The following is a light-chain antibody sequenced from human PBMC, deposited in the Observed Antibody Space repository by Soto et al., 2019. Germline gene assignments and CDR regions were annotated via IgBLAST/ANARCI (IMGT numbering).Light chain of an antibody. CDR2: GAS. CDR3: QQYGSSPGWT. Sequence: EIVLTQSPGTLSLSPGERATLSCRASQSVSSSYLAWYHQKPGQAPRLLIYGASSRATGIPDRFSGSGSGTDFTLTISIPEPADFAVYSCQQYGSSPGWTFGQGTKGEIK. CDR1: QSVSSSY. V-gene: IGKV3-20*01. J-gene: IGKJ1*01.